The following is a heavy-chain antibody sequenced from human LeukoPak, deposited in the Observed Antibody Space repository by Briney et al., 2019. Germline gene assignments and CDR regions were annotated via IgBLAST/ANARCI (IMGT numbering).Heavy chain of an antibody. V-gene: IGHV5-51*01. CDR1: GYSFNNYW. D-gene: IGHD4-11*01. CDR3: ARRLTTATFDY. Sequence: GESLKTSCEGSGYSFNNYWIVWVRQMPGEGLEWMGIIYPGDSDTRYSPSFQGLVTISVDKSISTAYLQWSSLKASDTAMYYCARRLTTATFDYWGQGTLVTVSS. CDR2: IYPGDSDT. J-gene: IGHJ4*02.